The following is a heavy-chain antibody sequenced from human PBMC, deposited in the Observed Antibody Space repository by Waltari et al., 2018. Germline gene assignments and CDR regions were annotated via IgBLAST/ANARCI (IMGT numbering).Heavy chain of an antibody. V-gene: IGHV1-3*01. J-gene: IGHJ4*02. Sequence: QVQXVQXXPEVXKXGASXNITCKDSGXRFTNYAIHWARQAPGKSLEWMRWISAXNGIPKYSQKXQDRFSITRDTSADTAYXVMNDLTYXDTAVXYCARGLTGWPXWGQGTLITVSS. CDR3: ARGLTGWPX. CDR1: GXRFTNYA. D-gene: IGHD3-9*01. CDR2: ISAXNGIP.